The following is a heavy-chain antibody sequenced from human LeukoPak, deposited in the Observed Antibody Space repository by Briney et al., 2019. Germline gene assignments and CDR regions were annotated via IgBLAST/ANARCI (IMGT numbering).Heavy chain of an antibody. V-gene: IGHV4-4*07. D-gene: IGHD1-7*01. CDR2: IYTSEST. CDR1: GGSISSYY. CDR3: ARGQRENWNYLNYYYYYMDV. J-gene: IGHJ6*03. Sequence: SETLSLTCTVSGGSISSYYWSWIRQPAGKGLEWIGRIYTSESTNYNPSLKSRVTMSVDTSKNQFSLKLSSVTAADTAVYYCARGQRENWNYLNYYYYYMDVWGKGTTVTVSS.